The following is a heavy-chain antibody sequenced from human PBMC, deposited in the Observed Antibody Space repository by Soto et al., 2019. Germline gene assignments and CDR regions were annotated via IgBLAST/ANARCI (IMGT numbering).Heavy chain of an antibody. CDR3: ERQRNPVVTQDYFDV. D-gene: IGHD2-21*02. J-gene: IGHJ4*02. V-gene: IGHV4-39*01. Sequence: SETLSLTCTVTGDSISSRSYYWGWIRQPPGKGLEWIGSIYYSGSTYNNPSLRSRVSMSIDTSKDQFSLKLKSVTAADTAPYFCERQRNPVVTQDYFDVCGPGPLVTVYS. CDR2: IYYSGST. CDR1: GDSISSRSYY.